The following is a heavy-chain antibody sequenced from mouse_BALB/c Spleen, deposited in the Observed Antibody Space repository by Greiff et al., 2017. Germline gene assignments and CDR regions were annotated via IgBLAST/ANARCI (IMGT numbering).Heavy chain of an antibody. V-gene: IGHV2-2*02. D-gene: IGHD1-1*01. CDR3: ARNFSPYYYGSSYWYFDV. CDR1: GFSLTSYG. CDR2: IWSGGST. J-gene: IGHJ1*01. Sequence: QVQLQQSGPGLVQPSQSLSITCTVSGFSLTSYGVHWVRQSPGKGLEWLGVIWSGGSTDYNAAFISRLSISKDNSKSQVFFKMNSLQANDTAIYYCARNFSPYYYGSSYWYFDVWGAGTTVTVSS.